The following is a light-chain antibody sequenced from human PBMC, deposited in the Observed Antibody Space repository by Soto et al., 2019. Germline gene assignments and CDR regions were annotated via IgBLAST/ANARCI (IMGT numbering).Light chain of an antibody. Sequence: QSVLTQPPSASGTPGQRVTISCSGSRYNIGSNTVNWYQQVPGTAPRLLIHRDHQRPSGVPDRFSGSKSGTSASLAISGLRSEDEAYYYCAAWDDSLNGYVVFGGGTKLTVL. V-gene: IGLV1-44*01. CDR3: AAWDDSLNGYVV. J-gene: IGLJ2*01. CDR1: RYNIGSNT. CDR2: RDH.